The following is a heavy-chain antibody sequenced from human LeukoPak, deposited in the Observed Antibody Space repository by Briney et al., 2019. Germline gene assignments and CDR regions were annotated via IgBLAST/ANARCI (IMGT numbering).Heavy chain of an antibody. D-gene: IGHD4-17*01. CDR1: GGSITSGAYY. CDR3: ATYGDYAFDI. Sequence: SETLSLTCTVSGGSITSGAYYWSWIRQPPGKGLEWIGYIYHSGTTHYNPSLQSRVTISVDTSTNQFSVRLTSVTAADTAVYYCATYGDYAFDIWGRGTVVTVSS. V-gene: IGHV4-30-2*01. CDR2: IYHSGTT. J-gene: IGHJ3*02.